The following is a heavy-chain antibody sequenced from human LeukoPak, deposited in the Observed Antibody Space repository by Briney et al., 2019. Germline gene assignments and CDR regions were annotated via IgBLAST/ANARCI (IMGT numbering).Heavy chain of an antibody. CDR2: INPNSGGT. CDR1: GYTFTGYY. J-gene: IGHJ3*02. V-gene: IGHV1-2*02. Sequence: ASVKVSCKASGYTFTGYYMHWVRQAPGQGLEWMGWINPNSGGTNYAQKFQGRVTMTRDTSISTAYMELSRLRSDDTAVYYCARDPPIGGADVFDIWGLGTMVTVSS. CDR3: ARDPPIGGADVFDI. D-gene: IGHD3-10*01.